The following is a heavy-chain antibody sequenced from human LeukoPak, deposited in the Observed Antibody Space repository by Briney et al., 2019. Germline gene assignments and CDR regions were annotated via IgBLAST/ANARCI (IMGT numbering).Heavy chain of an antibody. CDR2: ISGGGGST. D-gene: IGHD6-13*01. J-gene: IGHJ4*02. CDR3: AKSSNWIFDY. Sequence: PGGSLRLSCAASGFTFSSYAMSWVRQAPGKGLEWVSAISGGGGSTYYADSVKGRFTISRDNSKNTLYLRMNSLRAEDTAVYYCAKSSNWIFDYWGQGTLVTVSS. CDR1: GFTFSSYA. V-gene: IGHV3-23*01.